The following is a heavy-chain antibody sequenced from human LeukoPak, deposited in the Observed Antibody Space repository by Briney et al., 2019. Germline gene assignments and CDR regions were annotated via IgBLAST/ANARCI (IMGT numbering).Heavy chain of an antibody. J-gene: IGHJ4*02. Sequence: GASAKVSCKASGGTFSSYAISWVRQAPGQGLESMGRIIPILGIANYAQKFQGRVTITADKSTSTAYMELSSLRSEDTAVYYCARSAHTAMVGGNFDYWGQGTLVTVSS. CDR3: ARSAHTAMVGGNFDY. V-gene: IGHV1-69*04. CDR1: GGTFSSYA. D-gene: IGHD5-18*01. CDR2: IIPILGIA.